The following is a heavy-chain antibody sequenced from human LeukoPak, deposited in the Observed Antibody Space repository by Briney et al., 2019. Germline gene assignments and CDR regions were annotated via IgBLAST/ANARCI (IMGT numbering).Heavy chain of an antibody. D-gene: IGHD3-10*01. J-gene: IGHJ4*02. CDR2: IQYDGRNK. CDR3: AKDRHYLGSGTGYFDY. Sequence: AGGSLRLSCAASGFTFSTYGMHWVRQAPGKGLEWVTFIQYDGRNKYYADSVEGRFTISRDNSKNTLYLQMNSLRAEDTAVYYCAKDRHYLGSGTGYFDYWGQGTLVTVSS. V-gene: IGHV3-30*02. CDR1: GFTFSTYG.